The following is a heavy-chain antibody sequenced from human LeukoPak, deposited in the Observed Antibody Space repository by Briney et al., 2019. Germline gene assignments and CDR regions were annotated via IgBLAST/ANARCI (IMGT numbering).Heavy chain of an antibody. D-gene: IGHD6-19*01. V-gene: IGHV3-48*01. CDR3: ARGSGSGWSWGTNYFDY. CDR1: GFTFSSYS. Sequence: GGSLRLSCAASGFTFSSYSMNWVRQAPGKGLEWVSYISSSSSTIYYADSVKGRFTISRDNAKNSLYLQMNTLRADDTAVYFCARGSGSGWSWGTNYFDYWGEGTLVTVSS. CDR2: ISSSSSTI. J-gene: IGHJ4*02.